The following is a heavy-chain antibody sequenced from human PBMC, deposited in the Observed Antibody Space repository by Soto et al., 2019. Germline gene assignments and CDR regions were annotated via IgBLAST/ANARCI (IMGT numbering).Heavy chain of an antibody. CDR3: ARGGPYSRSYFLIPPHPYYYYDGMDV. Sequence: GVLRPSCVASGLTLSRDAMRWVRAAPGEGLEWVAAISGSGGSTYYADSVKGRFTISRDNTKNTLYLQMNSLRAEDTAVYYCARGGPYSRSYFLIPPHPYYYYDGMDVWGQGTTVTVS. D-gene: IGHD1-26*01. V-gene: IGHV3-23*01. CDR1: GLTLSRDA. CDR2: ISGSGGST. J-gene: IGHJ6*02.